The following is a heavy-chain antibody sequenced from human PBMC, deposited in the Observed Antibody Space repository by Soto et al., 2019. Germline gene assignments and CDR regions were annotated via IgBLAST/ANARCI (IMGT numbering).Heavy chain of an antibody. CDR1: GFTFGNYA. D-gene: IGHD6-13*01. CDR3: TRGLDSTSWIFDY. CDR2: IKRKAYGGTT. V-gene: IGHV3-49*03. Sequence: GGSLRLSCTASGFTFGNYAMSWFRQAPGKGLEWVGFIKRKAYGGTTEYAESVKGRFTILRDDSKSIAYLQMNSLKTEDTAVYYCTRGLDSTSWIFDYWGQGTLVTVSS. J-gene: IGHJ4*02.